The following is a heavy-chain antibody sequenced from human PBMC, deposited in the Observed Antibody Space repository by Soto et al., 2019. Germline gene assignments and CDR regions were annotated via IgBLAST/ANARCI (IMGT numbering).Heavy chain of an antibody. D-gene: IGHD5-12*01. Sequence: ASVKVSCKASGYTFTSYAMHWVRQAPGQRLEWMGWINAGNGNTKYSQKFQGRVTITRDTSASTAYMELSSLRSEDTAVYYCARDQGYSGYDPGTIDYWGQGTLVTVSS. CDR3: ARDQGYSGYDPGTIDY. CDR2: INAGNGNT. J-gene: IGHJ4*02. V-gene: IGHV1-3*01. CDR1: GYTFTSYA.